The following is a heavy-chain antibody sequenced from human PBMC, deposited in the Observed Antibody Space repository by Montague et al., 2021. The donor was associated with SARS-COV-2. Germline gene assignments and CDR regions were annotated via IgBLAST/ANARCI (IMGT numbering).Heavy chain of an antibody. Sequence: SETLSPTCTVSGGSISGYYWSWFRQSPGKGLEWIGRIYNSGSTSYNPSLKSRVTMSVDTSKNQFSLKLSSVTAADTAVYYCVRDQGRSNWNYPDYWGQGTLVTVSS. V-gene: IGHV4-4*07. CDR2: IYNSGST. J-gene: IGHJ4*02. CDR1: GGSISGYY. D-gene: IGHD1-20*01. CDR3: VRDQGRSNWNYPDY.